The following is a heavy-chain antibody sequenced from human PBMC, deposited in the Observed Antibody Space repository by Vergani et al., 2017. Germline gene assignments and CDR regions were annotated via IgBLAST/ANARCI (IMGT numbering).Heavy chain of an antibody. V-gene: IGHV3-30*04. CDR2: ISYDGSNK. J-gene: IGHJ4*02. Sequence: VQLVESGGGLVQPGGSLRLSCAASGFTFSSYAMHWVRQAPGKGLEWVAVISYDGSNKYYADSVKGRFTISRDNSKNTLYLQMNSLRAEDTAVYYCARDVVVVITNPIYWGQGTLVTVSS. CDR1: GFTFSSYA. D-gene: IGHD3-22*01. CDR3: ARDVVVVITNPIY.